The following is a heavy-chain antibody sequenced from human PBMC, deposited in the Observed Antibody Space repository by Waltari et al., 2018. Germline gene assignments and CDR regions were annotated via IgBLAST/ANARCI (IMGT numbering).Heavy chain of an antibody. V-gene: IGHV3-7*03. CDR1: GFSCIRIW. J-gene: IGHJ6*03. CDR3: ARARGYYYYMDV. Sequence: EVQLGGSGGGLVQPGGSLGPSGAASGFSCIRIWMSWVRQAPGKGLEWVANIKQDGSEKYYVDSVKGQFTISRDNAKNSLYLQMNSLRAEDTAVYYCARARGYYYYMDVWGKGTTVTVSS. CDR2: IKQDGSEK.